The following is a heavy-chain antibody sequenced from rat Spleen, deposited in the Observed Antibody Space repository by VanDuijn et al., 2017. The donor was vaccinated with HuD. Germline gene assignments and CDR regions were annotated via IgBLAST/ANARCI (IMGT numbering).Heavy chain of an antibody. CDR2: IIYDGGRT. J-gene: IGHJ4*01. CDR1: GFTFSDYN. CDR3: GKDMNYFSTYPFYVFDA. V-gene: IGHV5S10*01. D-gene: IGHD1-2*01. Sequence: EVQLVESGGGLVQPGRSLKVSCAASGFTFSDYNMAWVRQAPRKGLEWVATIIYDGGRTYYPDSMKGRFTISRDNAENTVYLQMNSLRSEDTATYFCGKDMNYFSTYPFYVFDAWGQGASVTVSS.